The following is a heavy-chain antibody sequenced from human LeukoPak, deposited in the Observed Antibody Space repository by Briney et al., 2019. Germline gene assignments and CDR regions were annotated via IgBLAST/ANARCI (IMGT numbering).Heavy chain of an antibody. CDR1: GFSLSSYG. CDR3: ANIPNSFGPDY. CDR2: VQKDGSYK. V-gene: IGHV3-30*02. Sequence: QTGGSLRLSCEASGFSLSSYGMHWVRQAPVKGLEWVAFVQKDGSYKKYADSVKGRFTISRDNTKNTLYLQMNSLRVDDTAVYYCANIPNSFGPDYWGQGSLVTVSS. D-gene: IGHD3-16*01. J-gene: IGHJ4*02.